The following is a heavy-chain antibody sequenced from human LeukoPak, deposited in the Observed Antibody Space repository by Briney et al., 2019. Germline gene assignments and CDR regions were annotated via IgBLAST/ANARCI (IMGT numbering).Heavy chain of an antibody. J-gene: IGHJ6*02. V-gene: IGHV3-30-3*01. CDR1: GFTFSSYA. Sequence: GRSLRLSCAASGFTFSSYAMHWVRQAPGKGLEWVAVISYDGSNKYYADSVKGRFTISRDNSKNTLYLQMNSLRAEDTAVYYCARAQSEGLWVHYYGMDVWGQGTTVTVSS. CDR2: ISYDGSNK. D-gene: IGHD7-27*01. CDR3: ARAQSEGLWVHYYGMDV.